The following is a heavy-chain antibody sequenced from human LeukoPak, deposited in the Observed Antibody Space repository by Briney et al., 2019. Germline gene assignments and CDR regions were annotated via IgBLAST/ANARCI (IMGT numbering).Heavy chain of an antibody. D-gene: IGHD6-19*01. CDR3: ARRSGWYNWFDP. CDR2: IYPGDSDT. J-gene: IGHJ5*02. CDR1: GYTFTSYW. V-gene: IGHV5-51*01. Sequence: GESLKISCEGSGYTFTSYWIAWVRQMPGKGLEWMGIIYPGDSDTRYSPSFQGQVTISADKSISTAYLQWSSLTASDTAMYFCARRSGWYNWFDPWGQGTLVTVSS.